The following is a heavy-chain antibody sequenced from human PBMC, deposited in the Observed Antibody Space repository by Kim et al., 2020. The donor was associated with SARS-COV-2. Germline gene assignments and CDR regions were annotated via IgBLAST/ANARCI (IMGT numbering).Heavy chain of an antibody. V-gene: IGHV4-34*01. CDR2: INHSGST. J-gene: IGHJ6*03. CDR3: ARSLRQRYYYYYYMDV. D-gene: IGHD4-17*01. Sequence: SETLSLTCAVYGGSFSGYYWSWIRQPPGKGLEWIGEINHSGSTNYNPSLKSRVTISVDTSKNQFSLKLSSVTAADTAVYYCARSLRQRYYYYYYMDVWG. CDR1: GGSFSGYY.